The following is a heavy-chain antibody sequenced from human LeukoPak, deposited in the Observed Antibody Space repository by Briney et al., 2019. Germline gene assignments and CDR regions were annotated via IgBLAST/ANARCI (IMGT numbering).Heavy chain of an antibody. CDR3: ARDRGSSWSYFFDY. CDR2: ITTNGGST. J-gene: IGHJ4*02. Sequence: GGSLRLSCAASGFTFSAYAMHWVRQAPGKGLEYVSAITTNGGSTYYANSVKGRFTISRDNSKNTLFLQMGSLRAEDMAVYYCARDRGSSWSYFFDYWGQGTLVTVSS. D-gene: IGHD6-13*01. V-gene: IGHV3-64*01. CDR1: GFTFSAYA.